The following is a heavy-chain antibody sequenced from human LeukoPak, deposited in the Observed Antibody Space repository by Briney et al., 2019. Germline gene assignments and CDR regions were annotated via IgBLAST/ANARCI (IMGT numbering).Heavy chain of an antibody. J-gene: IGHJ4*02. CDR1: GGSISSYY. D-gene: IGHD1/OR15-1a*01. Sequence: PSETLSLTCTVSGGSISSYYWSWIRQPPGKGLEWIGYIYYSGSTNYNPSLRSRVTISVDTSKNQFSLKLSSVTAADTAVYYCARHVSFEHYFDYWGQGTLVTVSS. V-gene: IGHV4-59*08. CDR2: IYYSGST. CDR3: ARHVSFEHYFDY.